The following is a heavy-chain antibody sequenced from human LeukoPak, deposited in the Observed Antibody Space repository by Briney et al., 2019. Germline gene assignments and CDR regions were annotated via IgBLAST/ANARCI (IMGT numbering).Heavy chain of an antibody. J-gene: IGHJ5*02. CDR1: GFTFSSYS. CDR2: ISGDGGSS. D-gene: IGHD1-26*01. V-gene: IGHV3-43*02. Sequence: PGGSLRLSCAASGFTFSSYSMNWVRQAPGKGLEWVSLISGDGGSSFQADPVRGRFTISRDNSKNSLYLQMNSLRSEDTALYYCAKDMGGSGRNWASNWFDPWGQGTLVTVSS. CDR3: AKDMGGSGRNWASNWFDP.